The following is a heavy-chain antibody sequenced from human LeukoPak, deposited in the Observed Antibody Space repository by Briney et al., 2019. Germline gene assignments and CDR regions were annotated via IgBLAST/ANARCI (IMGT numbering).Heavy chain of an antibody. D-gene: IGHD3-10*01. CDR3: ARGPRFGELLWHWFDP. CDR2: MYHSGST. V-gene: IGHV4-38-2*02. J-gene: IGHJ5*02. CDR1: GYSISSGYY. Sequence: SETLSLTCTVSGYSISSGYYWGYIRQPPGKGLEWIGSMYHSGSTYYNPPLKSRVTISEDTSKNQFSLKLRSVTAADTAVYYCARGPRFGELLWHWFDPWGQGTLVTVSS.